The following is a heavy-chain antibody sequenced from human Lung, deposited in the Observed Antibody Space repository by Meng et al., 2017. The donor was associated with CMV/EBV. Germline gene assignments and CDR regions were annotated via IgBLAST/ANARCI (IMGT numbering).Heavy chain of an antibody. Sequence: SVXVSXXASGGTFSSYAISWVRQAPGQGLEWMGGIIPIFGTANYAQKFQGRVTITTDESTSTAYMELSSLRSEDTAVYYCARGWLGGYDYYYGMDVWGQGTXVTVSS. CDR3: ARGWLGGYDYYYGMDV. J-gene: IGHJ6*02. D-gene: IGHD2-15*01. CDR1: GGTFSSYA. V-gene: IGHV1-69*05. CDR2: IIPIFGTA.